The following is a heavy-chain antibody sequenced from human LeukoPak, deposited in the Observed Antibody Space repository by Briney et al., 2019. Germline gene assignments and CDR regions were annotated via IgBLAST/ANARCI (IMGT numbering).Heavy chain of an antibody. D-gene: IGHD3-22*01. V-gene: IGHV5-51*01. CDR3: ARSYYYDSSGYYWSYFDY. CDR2: IYPGDSDT. Sequence: GESLKISCKGSGYSFTSYWIGWVRQMPGKGLEWMGIIYPGDSDTRYSPSFQGQVTISADKSISTAYLQWSSLKASDTAMYYRARSYYYDSSGYYWSYFDYWGQGTLVTVSS. CDR1: GYSFTSYW. J-gene: IGHJ4*02.